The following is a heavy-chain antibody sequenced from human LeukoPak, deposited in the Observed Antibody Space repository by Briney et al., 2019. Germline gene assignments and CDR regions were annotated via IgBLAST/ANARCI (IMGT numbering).Heavy chain of an antibody. CDR2: ISYDGSNK. CDR1: GFTFSSYG. V-gene: IGHV3-30*03. Sequence: QPGRSLRLSCAASGFTFSSYGMHWVRQAPGKGLEWVAVISYDGSNKYYADSVKGRFTISRDNSKNTLYLQVNSLRAEDTAVYYCARPTTVVTYFFDYWGQGTLVTVSS. J-gene: IGHJ4*02. CDR3: ARPTTVVTYFFDY. D-gene: IGHD4-23*01.